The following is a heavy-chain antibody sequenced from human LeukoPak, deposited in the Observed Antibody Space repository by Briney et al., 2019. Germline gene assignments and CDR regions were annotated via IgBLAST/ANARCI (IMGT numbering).Heavy chain of an antibody. V-gene: IGHV1-2*02. CDR1: GYTFTDYY. J-gene: IGHJ3*01. D-gene: IGHD2-15*01. Sequence: ASVKVSCKASGYTFTDYYIHWVRQAPGQGLEWMGWINPNSGGTNYAQKFQGRVTMTRDTSITTAYMELSRLRSDDTGMYYCARRIGGGFDVLGQGTMVTVSS. CDR3: ARRIGGGFDV. CDR2: INPNSGGT.